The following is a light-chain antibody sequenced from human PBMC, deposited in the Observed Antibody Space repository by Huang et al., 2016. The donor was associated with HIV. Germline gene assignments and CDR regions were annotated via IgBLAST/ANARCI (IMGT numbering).Light chain of an antibody. V-gene: IGKV3-11*01. CDR3: QQRSNWPPL. CDR1: QSVSSY. Sequence: EIVLTQSPATLSLSPGERATLSCRASQSVSSYLAWYQQKPGQAPRLLIYDASNRATGSPARLSGSGSGTDFTLTISSLEPEDFAVYYCQQRSNWPPLFGGGTKVEIK. J-gene: IGKJ4*01. CDR2: DAS.